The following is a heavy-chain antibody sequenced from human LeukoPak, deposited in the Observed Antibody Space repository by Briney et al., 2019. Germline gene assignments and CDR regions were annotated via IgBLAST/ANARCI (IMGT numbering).Heavy chain of an antibody. V-gene: IGHV3-74*01. CDR1: GFSFSGHW. Sequence: GGSLRLSCIASGFSFSGHWMHWARQLPGKGLVWVSRISPTGSTTSYADSVKGRFTVSRDNSKNTLYLQMNSLRAEDTAVYYCARVAREIGYFDYWGQGTLVTVSS. J-gene: IGHJ4*02. CDR2: ISPTGSTT. CDR3: ARVAREIGYFDY. D-gene: IGHD2-15*01.